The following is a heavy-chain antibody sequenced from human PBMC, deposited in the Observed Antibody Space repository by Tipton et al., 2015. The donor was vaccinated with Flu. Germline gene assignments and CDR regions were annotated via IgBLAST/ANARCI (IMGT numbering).Heavy chain of an antibody. V-gene: IGHV3-21*01. CDR1: GFVFSSHI. D-gene: IGHD6-6*01. J-gene: IGHJ6*02. Sequence: SLRLSCSASGFVFSSHIMYWVRQAPGKGLEWVSSISSSGTYINYMDSLKGRFTISRDNAKNSLYLQMNTLRAEDTAVYYCASSIAGPLSYYYGMDVWGQGTTVTVSS. CDR2: ISSSGTYI. CDR3: ASSIAGPLSYYYGMDV.